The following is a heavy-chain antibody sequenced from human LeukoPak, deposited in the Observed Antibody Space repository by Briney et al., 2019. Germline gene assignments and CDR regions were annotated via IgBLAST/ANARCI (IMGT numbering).Heavy chain of an antibody. CDR2: IYYSGST. V-gene: IGHV4-59*01. CDR3: ARFSVAAAGTGWFDP. D-gene: IGHD6-13*01. J-gene: IGHJ5*02. Sequence: SETLSLTCTVSGGSISNYYWSWIRQPPRRGLELIGYIYYSGSTNYNPSLKSRVTISVDTSKNQLSLKLSSVTAADTAVYYCARFSVAAAGTGWFDPWGQGTLVTVSA. CDR1: GGSISNYY.